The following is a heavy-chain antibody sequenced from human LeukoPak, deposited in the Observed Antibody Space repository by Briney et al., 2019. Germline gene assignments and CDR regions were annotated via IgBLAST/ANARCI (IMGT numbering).Heavy chain of an antibody. J-gene: IGHJ5*02. CDR1: GGSISSSSYY. CDR2: IYYSGST. D-gene: IGHD3-10*01. V-gene: IGHV4-39*07. Sequence: SETLSLTCTVSGGSISSSSYYWGWIRQPPGKGLEWIGSIYYSGSTNYNPSLKSRVTISVDTSKNQSSLKLSSVTAADTAVYYCARGLGKWFGELLSRWFDPWGQGTLVTVSS. CDR3: ARGLGKWFGELLSRWFDP.